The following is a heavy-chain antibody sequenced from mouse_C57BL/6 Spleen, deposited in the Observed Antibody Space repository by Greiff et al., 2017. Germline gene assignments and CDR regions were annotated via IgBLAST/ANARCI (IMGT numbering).Heavy chain of an antibody. CDR3: ARKDYYDYDWFAY. CDR1: GYSFTGYY. D-gene: IGHD2-4*01. CDR2: INPSTGGT. Sequence: EVQLQQSGPELVKPGASVKISCKASGYSFTGYYMNWVKQSPEKSLEWIGEINPSTGGTTYNQKFKAKATLTVDKSSSTAYMQLKSLTSEDSAVYYCARKDYYDYDWFAYWGQGTLVTVSA. V-gene: IGHV1-42*01. J-gene: IGHJ3*01.